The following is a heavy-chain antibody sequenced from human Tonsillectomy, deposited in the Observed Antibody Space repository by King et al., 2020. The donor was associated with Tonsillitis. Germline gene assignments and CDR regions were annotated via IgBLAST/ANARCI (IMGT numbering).Heavy chain of an antibody. CDR1: VFTFSSYS. V-gene: IGHV3-48*01. CDR2: ISSRSSTI. CDR3: ARAAYYDFWSPDVGELYYYYGMDV. D-gene: IGHD3-3*01. Sequence: EVQLVESGGGLVQPGGSLRLSCAASVFTFSSYSMNWVRQAPGKGLEWVSYISSRSSTIYYADSVKGRCTISRDNAKNSLYLQMNSLRAEDTAVYYCARAAYYDFWSPDVGELYYYYGMDVWGQGTTVTVSS. J-gene: IGHJ6*02.